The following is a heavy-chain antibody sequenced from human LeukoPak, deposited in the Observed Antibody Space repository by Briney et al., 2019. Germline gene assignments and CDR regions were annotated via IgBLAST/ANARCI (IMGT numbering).Heavy chain of an antibody. Sequence: GGSLRLSCAASGFTFSSSSMNWVRQAPGKGLEWVSYISSSSSTTKYADSVKGRFTISRDNAKNSLYLQMNSRRAEDTAVYYCASLSYGGNSDYWGQGTLVTVSS. CDR2: ISSSSSTT. V-gene: IGHV3-48*04. CDR3: ASLSYGGNSDY. D-gene: IGHD4-23*01. J-gene: IGHJ4*02. CDR1: GFTFSSSS.